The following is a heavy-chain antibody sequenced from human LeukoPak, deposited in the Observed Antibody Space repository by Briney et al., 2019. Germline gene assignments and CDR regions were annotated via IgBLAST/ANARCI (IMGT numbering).Heavy chain of an antibody. CDR2: ISYDGSNK. D-gene: IGHD3-16*02. J-gene: IGHJ4*02. CDR3: ARAFSPYYVWGSYRSYPFDH. Sequence: GGSLRLSCAASGFTFSSYGMHWVRQAPGKGLEWVAVISYDGSNKYFADSVKGRFTISRDNSKNTLYLQMNSLRAEDTALYHCARAFSPYYVWGSYRSYPFDHWGQGTLVTVSS. V-gene: IGHV3-30*03. CDR1: GFTFSSYG.